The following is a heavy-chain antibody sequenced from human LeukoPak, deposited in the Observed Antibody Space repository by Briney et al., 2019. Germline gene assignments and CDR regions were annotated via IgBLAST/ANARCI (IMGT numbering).Heavy chain of an antibody. J-gene: IGHJ5*02. CDR3: ARVLRYYYDTPNWFDP. CDR2: IYPGDSDT. CDR1: GYSFTSYW. Sequence: GESLKISCKGSGYSFTSYWIGWARQMPGKGLEWMGIIYPGDSDTRYSPSFQGQVTISADKSISTAYLQWSSLKASDTAMYYCARVLRYYYDTPNWFDPWGQGTLVTVSS. D-gene: IGHD3-22*01. V-gene: IGHV5-51*01.